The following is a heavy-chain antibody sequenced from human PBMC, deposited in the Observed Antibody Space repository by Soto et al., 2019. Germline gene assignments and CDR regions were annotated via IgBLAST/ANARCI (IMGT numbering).Heavy chain of an antibody. D-gene: IGHD3-22*01. V-gene: IGHV3-30-3*01. J-gene: IGHJ5*02. Sequence: GGSPRLSCAASGFTFSSFVLHWVRQAPGKGLEWVAVISYDGSNKYYADSVKGRFTISRDNSKNTLYLQMNSLRAEDTAVYYCARDRGSTMISNPWFDPWGQGT. CDR3: ARDRGSTMISNPWFDP. CDR2: ISYDGSNK. CDR1: GFTFSSFV.